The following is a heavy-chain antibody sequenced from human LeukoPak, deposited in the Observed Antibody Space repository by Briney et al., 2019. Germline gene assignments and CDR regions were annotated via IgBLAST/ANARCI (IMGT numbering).Heavy chain of an antibody. CDR3: ARLGVWCGYYLHYYGMDV. V-gene: IGHV1-69*13. J-gene: IGHJ6*02. CDR1: GGTFSSYA. CDR2: IIPIFGTA. Sequence: SVKVSCKASGGTFSSYAISWVRQAPGQGLEWMGGIIPIFGTANYAQKFQGRVTITADESTSTAYMELSSLRSEDTAVYYCARLGVWCGYYLHYYGMDVWGQGTTVTVSS. D-gene: IGHD3-3*01.